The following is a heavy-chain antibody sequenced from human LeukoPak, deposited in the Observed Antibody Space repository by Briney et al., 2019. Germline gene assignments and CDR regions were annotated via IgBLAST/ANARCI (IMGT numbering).Heavy chain of an antibody. D-gene: IGHD3-16*01. V-gene: IGHV3-7*01. CDR2: MKVDGSEK. J-gene: IGHJ4*02. CDR1: GFTFGTYW. Sequence: GGCLRHSCTASGFTFGTYWMTWVRQAPGRGLEWVANMKVDGSEKYYVDSVKGRFTISRDNAKNSLYLQMNSLRAEDTAVYNCARMLVYNSGGEAFDCWGQGTLVTVSS. CDR3: ARMLVYNSGGEAFDC.